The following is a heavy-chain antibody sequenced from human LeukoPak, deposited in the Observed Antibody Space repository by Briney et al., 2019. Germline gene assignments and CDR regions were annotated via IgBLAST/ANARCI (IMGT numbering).Heavy chain of an antibody. J-gene: IGHJ4*02. CDR1: GFTFRNYG. Sequence: GGSLRLSCAASGFTFRNYGMQWLRQAPGKGLEWVAVISYEASTTYYADSVKGRFTISRDNSRNTLALQMNGLRPEDTAVYYCAKEGPGNYYSAYFDSWGQGTLVTVSS. CDR2: ISYEASTT. V-gene: IGHV3-30*18. D-gene: IGHD1-26*01. CDR3: AKEGPGNYYSAYFDS.